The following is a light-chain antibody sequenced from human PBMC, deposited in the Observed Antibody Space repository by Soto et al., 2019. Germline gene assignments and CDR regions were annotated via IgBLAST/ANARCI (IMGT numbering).Light chain of an antibody. CDR2: DVT. Sequence: QSALTQPRSVSGSPGQSVTISCTGTSSDVGGYNYVSWYQQHPGQAPKLMIYDVTKRPSGVPDRFSGSKSGNTASLSISGLQAEDEADYDCCSYGGGYTPLLFGGGTK. V-gene: IGLV2-11*01. CDR1: SSDVGGYNY. CDR3: CSYGGGYTPLL. J-gene: IGLJ2*01.